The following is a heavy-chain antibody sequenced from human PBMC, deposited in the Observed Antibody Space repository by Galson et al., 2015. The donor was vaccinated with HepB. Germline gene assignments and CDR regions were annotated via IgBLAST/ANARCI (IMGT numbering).Heavy chain of an antibody. CDR1: GGTFSSYA. Sequence: SVKVSCKASGGTFSSYAISWVRQAPGQGLEWMGGIIPIFGTANYTQKFQGRVTITADESTSTAYMELSSLRSEDTAVYYCARDIGCSGYFDYWGQGTLVTVSS. J-gene: IGHJ4*02. V-gene: IGHV1-69*13. D-gene: IGHD2-15*01. CDR2: IIPIFGTA. CDR3: ARDIGCSGYFDY.